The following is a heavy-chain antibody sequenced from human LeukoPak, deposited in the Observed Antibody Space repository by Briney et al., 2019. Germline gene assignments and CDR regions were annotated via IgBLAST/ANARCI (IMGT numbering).Heavy chain of an antibody. J-gene: IGHJ6*03. Sequence: PSETLSLTCAVYGGSFSGYYWSWIRQPPGKGLEWIGEINHSGSTNYNPSLKSRVTISVDTSKNQFSLKLSSVTAADTAVYYCARATRLKYDSSCYSIRGGYYYMDVWGKGTTVTVSS. V-gene: IGHV4-34*01. CDR1: GGSFSGYY. CDR3: ARATRLKYDSSCYSIRGGYYYMDV. CDR2: INHSGST. D-gene: IGHD3-22*01.